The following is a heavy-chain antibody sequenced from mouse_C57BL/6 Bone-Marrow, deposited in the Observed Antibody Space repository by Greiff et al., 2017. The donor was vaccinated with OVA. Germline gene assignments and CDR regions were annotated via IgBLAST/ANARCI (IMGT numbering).Heavy chain of an antibody. V-gene: IGHV7-3*01. J-gene: IGHJ1*03. D-gene: IGHD1-1*01. CDR3: ARYYGSGWYFDV. CDR2: IRNKANGYTT. Sequence: EVQLVESGGGLVQPGGSLSLSCAASGFTFTDYYMSWVRQPPGKALEWLGFIRNKANGYTTEYSASVKGRFTISRDNSQSILYLQMNALRAEDSATYYCARYYGSGWYFDVWGTGTTVTVSS. CDR1: GFTFTDYY.